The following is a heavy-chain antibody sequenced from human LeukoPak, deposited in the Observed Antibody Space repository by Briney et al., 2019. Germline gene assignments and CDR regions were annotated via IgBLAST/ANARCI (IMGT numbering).Heavy chain of an antibody. CDR2: INPNSGGT. V-gene: IGHV1-2*02. Sequence: ASVKVSCKASGYTFTGYYMHWVRQAPGQGLEWMGWINPNSGGTNYAQKFQEGVTITRDLSTSTAYMELSSLRSEDTAVYYCAAAAGYSSGWYLFDYWGQGTLVTVSS. CDR1: GYTFTGYY. J-gene: IGHJ4*02. D-gene: IGHD6-19*01. CDR3: AAAAGYSSGWYLFDY.